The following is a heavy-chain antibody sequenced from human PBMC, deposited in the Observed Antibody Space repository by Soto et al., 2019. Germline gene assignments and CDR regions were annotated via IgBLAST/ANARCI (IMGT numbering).Heavy chain of an antibody. V-gene: IGHV4-61*01. CDR3: ASWGRGYYYVRIGYFDY. Sequence: QVQLQESGPGLVKPSETLSLTCTVSGGYVSSGSYYWSWIRQPPGKGLEWIGYIYYSGSTNYNPSLKSRVTISVYTSKHQFSLKLSSVTAADTAVYYYASWGRGYYYVRIGYFDYWGQGTLVTVSS. D-gene: IGHD3-22*01. J-gene: IGHJ4*02. CDR1: GGYVSSGSYY. CDR2: IYYSGST.